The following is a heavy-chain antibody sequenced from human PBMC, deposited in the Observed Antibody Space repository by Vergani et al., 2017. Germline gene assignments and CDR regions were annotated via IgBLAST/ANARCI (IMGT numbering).Heavy chain of an antibody. CDR3: ARITPSYDSYGDLTDY. J-gene: IGHJ4*02. D-gene: IGHD5-18*01. CDR2: IYYSGST. CDR1: GGSISSYY. V-gene: IGHV4-59*12. Sequence: QVQLQESGPGLVKPSETLSLTCTVSGGSISSYYWSWIRQPPGKGLEWIGYIYYSGSTNYNPSLKSRVTISVDTSKNQFSLKLSSVTAADTAVYYCARITPSYDSYGDLTDYWGQGTLVTVSS.